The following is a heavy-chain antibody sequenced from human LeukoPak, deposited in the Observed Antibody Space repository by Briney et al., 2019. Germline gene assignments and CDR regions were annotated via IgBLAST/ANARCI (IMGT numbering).Heavy chain of an antibody. CDR2: ISGSGGST. Sequence: PGGSLRLSCAASGFTFSSYAMSWVRQAPGKGLEWVSGISGSGGSTLYADSVKGRFTISRDNSKKTVYLQMNSLRAGDTAVYYCAKDRVAHFFYWYFDLWGRGTLVTVSS. CDR3: AKDRVAHFFYWYFDL. V-gene: IGHV3-23*01. CDR1: GFTFSSYA. J-gene: IGHJ2*01. D-gene: IGHD5-12*01.